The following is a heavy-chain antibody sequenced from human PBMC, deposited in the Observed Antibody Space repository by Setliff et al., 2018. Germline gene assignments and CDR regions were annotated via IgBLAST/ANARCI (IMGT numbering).Heavy chain of an antibody. V-gene: IGHV4-61*09. J-gene: IGHJ4*02. Sequence: PSETLSLTCTVSGDSISSRRNYWGWFRQPAGKELEWIGQIYTSWSTNYNPSLKSRASLSIDASKRQFSLKLSSVTAADTAVYYCARHATYYHGSGNLPFDSWGQGTLVTVSS. D-gene: IGHD3-10*01. CDR2: IYTSWST. CDR3: ARHATYYHGSGNLPFDS. CDR1: GDSISSRRNY.